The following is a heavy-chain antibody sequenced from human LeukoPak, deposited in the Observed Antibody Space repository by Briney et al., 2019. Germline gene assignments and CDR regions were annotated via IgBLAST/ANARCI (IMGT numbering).Heavy chain of an antibody. V-gene: IGHV3-11*01. Sequence: GGSLRLSCAASGFTFSDYYMSWIRQAPGKGLEWVSYISSSGSTIYYADSVQGRFTISRDNSKNTLYLQMNSLRAEDTAVYYCAKASSSWYWKVDYWGQGTLVTVSS. CDR1: GFTFSDYY. CDR3: AKASSSWYWKVDY. D-gene: IGHD6-13*01. CDR2: ISSSGSTI. J-gene: IGHJ4*02.